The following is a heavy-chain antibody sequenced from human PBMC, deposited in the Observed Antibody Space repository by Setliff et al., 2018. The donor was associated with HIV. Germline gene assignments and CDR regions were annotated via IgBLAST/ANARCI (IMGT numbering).Heavy chain of an antibody. CDR2: IYYSGST. CDR1: GGAISTGGYY. D-gene: IGHD3-16*01. Sequence: PSETLSRTCSVSGGAISTGGYYWSWIRQHPGEGLEWIGYIYYSGSTYYYPSLKRRVTISVDTSKNQFYLKLSFVTAADTAVYYCARTRGGGMTSSCPTSYYSSYMDVWGRGTTVAVSS. V-gene: IGHV4-31*03. CDR3: ARTRGGGMTSSCPTSYYSSYMDV. J-gene: IGHJ6*03.